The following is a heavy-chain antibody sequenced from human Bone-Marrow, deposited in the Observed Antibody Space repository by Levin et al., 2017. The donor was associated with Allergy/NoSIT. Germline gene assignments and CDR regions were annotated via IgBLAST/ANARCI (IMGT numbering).Heavy chain of an antibody. Sequence: GESLKISCAVSEFTFSSYWMGWVRQAPGKGLEWLAKIKQDGSEKHYVDSVKGRFTISRDNAKNSLYLQMNSLRAEDTAVYYCARYASGSYHFDYWGQGTLVTVSA. J-gene: IGHJ4*02. CDR3: ARYASGSYHFDY. CDR2: IKQDGSEK. V-gene: IGHV3-7*01. D-gene: IGHD3-10*01. CDR1: EFTFSSYW.